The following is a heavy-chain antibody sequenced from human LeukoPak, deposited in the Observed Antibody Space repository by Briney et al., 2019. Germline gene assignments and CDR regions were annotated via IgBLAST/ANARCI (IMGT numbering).Heavy chain of an antibody. CDR3: ARGGDDILTGPTPLY. CDR2: INHSGST. J-gene: IGHJ4*02. D-gene: IGHD3-9*01. V-gene: IGHV4-34*01. CDR1: GGSFSDYY. Sequence: SETLSLTCAVYGGSFSDYYWSWIRQPPGKGLEWIGEINHSGSTNYNPSLKSRVTISVDTSKNQFSLKPSSVTAADTAVYYCARGGDDILTGPTPLYWGQGTLVTVSS.